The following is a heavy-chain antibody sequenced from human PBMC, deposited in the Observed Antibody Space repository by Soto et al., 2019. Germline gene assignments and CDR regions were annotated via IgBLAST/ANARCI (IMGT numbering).Heavy chain of an antibody. CDR3: ARGLVGAHSS. CDR1: GYTFSSDS. Sequence: EVQLVESGGGLVKPGGSLRLSCAACGYTFSSDSMNWVRQAPGKGLEWVSSISSSSSYIYYADSVKGRFTISRDNAKNSLYLQMNSLRAEDTAVYYCARGLVGAHSSWGQGTLVTDSS. J-gene: IGHJ5*02. D-gene: IGHD1-26*01. CDR2: ISSSSSYI. V-gene: IGHV3-21*01.